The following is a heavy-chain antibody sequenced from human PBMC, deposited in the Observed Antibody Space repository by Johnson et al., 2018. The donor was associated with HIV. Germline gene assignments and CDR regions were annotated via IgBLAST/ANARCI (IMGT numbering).Heavy chain of an antibody. J-gene: IGHJ3*02. CDR1: GFTFSSYG. V-gene: IGHV3-33*08. Sequence: QVQLVESGGGLVQPGGSLRLSCTTSGFTFSSYGMHWVRQAPGTGLEWVAVIWYDGSSKYCADSVTGRLTISRDNSKNTLYLQMNSLRAEDTAVYYCGMSGVEDAAFDIWGQGTMVTVSS. CDR2: IWYDGSSK. D-gene: IGHD7-27*01. CDR3: GMSGVEDAAFDI.